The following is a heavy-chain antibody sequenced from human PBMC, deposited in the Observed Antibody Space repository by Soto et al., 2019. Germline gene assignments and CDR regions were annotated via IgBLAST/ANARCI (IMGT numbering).Heavy chain of an antibody. D-gene: IGHD3-22*01. CDR3: AIRDSYYDSSGYFDY. CDR1: GFTFSSYW. J-gene: IGHJ4*02. CDR2: INSDGSST. Sequence: EVQLVESGGGLVQPGGSLRLSCAASGFTFSSYWMHWVRQAPGKGLVWVSRINSDGSSTSYADSVKGLFTISRDNAKNTLYLQMNSLRAEDTAVYYCAIRDSYYDSSGYFDYWGQGTLVTVSS. V-gene: IGHV3-74*01.